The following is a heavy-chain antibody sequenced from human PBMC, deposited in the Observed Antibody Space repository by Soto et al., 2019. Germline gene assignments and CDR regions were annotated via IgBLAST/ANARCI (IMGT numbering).Heavy chain of an antibody. J-gene: IGHJ3*02. CDR1: GASISSYY. V-gene: IGHV4-59*01. Sequence: PSETLSLTCTVSGASISSYYWSWIRQPPGKGLEWIGYIFYSGSSKYNPSLTSRVTVSVDTSKNQFSLRLNSVTAADTAVYYCAGVGGAPLGAFDIWGQGTMVTVSS. CDR3: AGVGGAPLGAFDI. D-gene: IGHD1-26*01. CDR2: IFYSGSS.